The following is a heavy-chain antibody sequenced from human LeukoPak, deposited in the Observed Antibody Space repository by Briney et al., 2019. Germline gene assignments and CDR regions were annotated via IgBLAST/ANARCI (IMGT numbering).Heavy chain of an antibody. V-gene: IGHV4-34*01. CDR2: INHSGST. CDR1: GGSISSYY. Sequence: PSETLSLTCTVSGGSISSYYWSWIRQPPGKGLEWVGEINHSGSTNYNPSLKSRVTISVDTSKNQFSLKLSSVTAADTAVYYCARGTSVRGVIKYYYYYYMDVWGKGTTVTVSS. CDR3: ARGTSVRGVIKYYYYYYMDV. D-gene: IGHD3-10*01. J-gene: IGHJ6*03.